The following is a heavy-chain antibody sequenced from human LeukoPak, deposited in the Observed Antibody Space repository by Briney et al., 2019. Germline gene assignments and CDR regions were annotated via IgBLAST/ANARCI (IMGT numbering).Heavy chain of an antibody. CDR2: IYYSGST. CDR1: GGSISSSSYY. D-gene: IGHD6-6*01. J-gene: IGHJ3*02. CDR3: ARRWTSIAARSDAFDI. V-gene: IGHV4-39*01. Sequence: SETLSLTCTVSGGSISSSSYYWGWIRQPPGKGLEWIGSIYYSGSTYYNPSLKSRVTISVDTSKNQFSLKLSSVTAADTAVYYCARRWTSIAARSDAFDIWGQGTMVTVSS.